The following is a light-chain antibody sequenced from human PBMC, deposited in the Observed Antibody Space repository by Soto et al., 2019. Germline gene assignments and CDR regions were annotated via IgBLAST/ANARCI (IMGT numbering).Light chain of an antibody. J-gene: IGLJ2*01. CDR3: RSYTINFTVI. V-gene: IGLV2-14*01. Sequence: QSVLTQPASVSGSPGQSLTISCTGTSSDIGGYNYVSWYQQHPGEAPKLIISEVSNRPPDVSVRFSGSKSGNTASLIISGHQAEDEADYYCRSYTINFTVIFGGGTNVTVL. CDR1: SSDIGGYNY. CDR2: EVS.